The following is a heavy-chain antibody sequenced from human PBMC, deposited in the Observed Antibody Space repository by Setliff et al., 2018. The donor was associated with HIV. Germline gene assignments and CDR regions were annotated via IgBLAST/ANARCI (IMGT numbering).Heavy chain of an antibody. CDR1: GGSISSGDYY. D-gene: IGHD3-9*01. J-gene: IGHJ3*01. CDR2: IYHSGST. V-gene: IGHV4-30-4*08. CDR3: ARSLRYFDWSLRRPSLDAFDF. Sequence: SETLSLTCAVSGGSISSGDYYWGWIRQPPGKGLEWIGYIYHSGSTYYNPSLKSLVTISVDTSKNQFSLKLSFVTAADTAVYYCARSLRYFDWSLRRPSLDAFDFWGQGTMVTVSS.